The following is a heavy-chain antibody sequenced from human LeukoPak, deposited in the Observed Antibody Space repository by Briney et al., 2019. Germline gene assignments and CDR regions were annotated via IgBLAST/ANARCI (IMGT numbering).Heavy chain of an antibody. CDR2: IYPGDSDT. Sequence: PGESLKISCKASGYSFTTYWIGWVRQMPGKGLEWMGIIYPGDSDTKYSPSFQGQVTISADQSISTVYLQWSSLKASDTAMYYCARHGGGYCRSTSCYLFDPWGQGTLVTVSS. CDR1: GYSFTTYW. D-gene: IGHD2-2*03. CDR3: ARHGGGYCRSTSCYLFDP. J-gene: IGHJ5*02. V-gene: IGHV5-51*01.